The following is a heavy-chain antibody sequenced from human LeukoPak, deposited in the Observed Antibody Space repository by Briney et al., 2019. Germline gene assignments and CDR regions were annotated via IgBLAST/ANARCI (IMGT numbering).Heavy chain of an antibody. CDR3: ARLLFRWLVGD. J-gene: IGHJ4*02. CDR2: IYYSGST. D-gene: IGHD6-19*01. Sequence: SETLSLTCTVSGGSISSSSYYWGWIRQPPGKGLEWIGSIYYSGSTYYNPSLKSRVTISVDTSKNQFSLKLSSVTAADTAVYYCARLLFRWLVGDWGQGTLVTVSS. V-gene: IGHV4-39*01. CDR1: GGSISSSSYY.